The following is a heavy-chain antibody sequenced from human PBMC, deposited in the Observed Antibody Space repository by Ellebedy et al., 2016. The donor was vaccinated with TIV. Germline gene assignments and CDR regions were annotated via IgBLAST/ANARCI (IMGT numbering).Heavy chain of an antibody. CDR1: GFTFSDYY. D-gene: IGHD6-13*01. CDR2: ISYDGSNK. Sequence: GESLKISCAASGFTFSDYYMSWIRQAPGKGLEWVAVISYDGSNKYYADSVKGRFTISRDNSKNTLYLQMNSLRSEDTAVYYCARDGYSSSWTSFYWGQGTLVTVSS. V-gene: IGHV3-30*03. J-gene: IGHJ4*02. CDR3: ARDGYSSSWTSFY.